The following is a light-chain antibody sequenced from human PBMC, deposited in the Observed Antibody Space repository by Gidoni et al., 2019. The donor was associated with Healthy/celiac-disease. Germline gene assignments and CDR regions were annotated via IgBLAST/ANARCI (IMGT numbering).Light chain of an antibody. V-gene: IGKV3-11*01. Sequence: EIVLTQSPAPLSLSPGERATLSCRARQRVSSYLAWYQQKPGQAPRLLIYDASNRATGIPARFSGSGSGTDFTLTIRSLEPEDFAVYYCQQRSNWPLTFGGGTKVEIK. CDR2: DAS. CDR3: QQRSNWPLT. CDR1: QRVSSY. J-gene: IGKJ4*01.